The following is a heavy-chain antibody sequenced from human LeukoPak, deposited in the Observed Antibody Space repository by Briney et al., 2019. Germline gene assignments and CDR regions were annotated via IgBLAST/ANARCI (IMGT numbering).Heavy chain of an antibody. D-gene: IGHD2-15*01. CDR2: IGDSGGAT. Sequence: PGGSLRLSCAASGFTFSSYAMSWVRQATGKGLEWVSAIGDSGGATNYADSVKGRFTISRDNSKNTLYLQMNSLRAEDTAVYYCAKRSCSGGSCNFDYWGQGTLVTASS. CDR1: GFTFSSYA. V-gene: IGHV3-23*01. J-gene: IGHJ4*02. CDR3: AKRSCSGGSCNFDY.